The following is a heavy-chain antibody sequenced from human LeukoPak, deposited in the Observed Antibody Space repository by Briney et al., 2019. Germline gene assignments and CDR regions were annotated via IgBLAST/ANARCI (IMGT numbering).Heavy chain of an antibody. CDR2: IYPGDSDT. V-gene: IGHV5-51*01. CDR1: GYSFTSYW. J-gene: IGHJ4*02. Sequence: LGESLKISCKGSGYSFTSYWIGWVRQMPGKGLEWMGIIYPGDSDTRYSPSFQGQVTISADKSISTAYLQWSSLKASDTAMYYCARLTGIVGAEDPFDYWGQGTLVTVSS. CDR3: ARLTGIVGAEDPFDY. D-gene: IGHD1-26*01.